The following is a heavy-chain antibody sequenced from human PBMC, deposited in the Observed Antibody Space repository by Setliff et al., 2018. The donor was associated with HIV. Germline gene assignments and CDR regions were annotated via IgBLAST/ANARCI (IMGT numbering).Heavy chain of an antibody. CDR3: ARGRQAPDHVSCGGDCPTLDYFDF. V-gene: IGHV3-21*04. CDR1: GFSFSDNV. J-gene: IGHJ4*02. D-gene: IGHD2-21*02. CDR2: IGTNYK. Sequence: GGSLRLSCAASGFSFSDNVITWIRQAPGKGLEWVSLIGTNYKYYAKSVKGRFTISRDNAANSVYLQMNSLKAEDTAVYYCARGRQAPDHVSCGGDCPTLDYFDFWGRGTLVTVSS.